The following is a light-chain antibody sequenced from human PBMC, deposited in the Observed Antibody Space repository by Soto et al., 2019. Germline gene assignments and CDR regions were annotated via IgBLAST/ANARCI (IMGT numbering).Light chain of an antibody. CDR3: QEYITYS. CDR1: QSLSSW. J-gene: IGKJ2*01. CDR2: KAS. Sequence: DIQMTQSPSTLSASVGDRVTITCRASQSLSSWLAWYQQKPGKAPKLLIYKASNLESGVPSRFSGSGSETEFTLTISSLQPGDFATYYCQEYITYSFGQGTKLDIK. V-gene: IGKV1-5*03.